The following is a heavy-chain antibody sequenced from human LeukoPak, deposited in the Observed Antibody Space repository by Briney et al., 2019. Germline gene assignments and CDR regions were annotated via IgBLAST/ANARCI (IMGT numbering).Heavy chain of an antibody. CDR2: IWYDGNKK. J-gene: IGHJ4*02. V-gene: IGHV3-33*01. D-gene: IGHD3-16*02. CDR1: GFTFSSYG. Sequence: GRSLRLSCAASGFTFSSYGMHWVRQAPGKGLEWVAVIWYDGNKKYYADSVKGRFTISRDNSKNTLYLQMNSLRAEDTAVYYCASNYIWGGYRQIGSYYFDYWGQGTLVTVSS. CDR3: ASNYIWGGYRQIGSYYFDY.